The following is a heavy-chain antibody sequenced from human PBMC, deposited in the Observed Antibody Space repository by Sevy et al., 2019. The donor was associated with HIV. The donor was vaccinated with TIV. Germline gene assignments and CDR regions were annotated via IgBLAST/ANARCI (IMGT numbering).Heavy chain of an antibody. CDR3: VRERARSITFDI. CDR1: GFTFNNFP. Sequence: GGSLRLSCEASGFTFNNFPIHWVRQAPGKGLEWVAVVSLDGGSKYYADSVRGRFTVSRDNSKNTVYLELNSLRAEDTAVYYCVRERARSITFDIWGQGTLVTVSS. V-gene: IGHV3-30-3*01. CDR2: VSLDGGSK. D-gene: IGHD3-16*01. J-gene: IGHJ3*02.